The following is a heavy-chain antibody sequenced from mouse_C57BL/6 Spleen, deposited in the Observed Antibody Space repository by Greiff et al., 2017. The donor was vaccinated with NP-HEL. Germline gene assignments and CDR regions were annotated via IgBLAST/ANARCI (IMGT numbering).Heavy chain of an antibody. V-gene: IGHV5-17*01. Sequence: VQLKESGGGLVKPGGSLKLSCAASGFTFSDYGMHWVRQAPEKGLEWVAYISSGSSTIYYADTVKGRFTISRDNAKNTLFLQMTSLRSEDKAMYYCERRTTVVATGAMDYWGQGTSVTVSS. D-gene: IGHD1-1*01. CDR3: ERRTTVVATGAMDY. CDR2: ISSGSSTI. J-gene: IGHJ4*01. CDR1: GFTFSDYG.